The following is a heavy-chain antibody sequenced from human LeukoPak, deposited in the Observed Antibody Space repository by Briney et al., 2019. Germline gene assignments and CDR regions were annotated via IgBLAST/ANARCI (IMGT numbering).Heavy chain of an antibody. J-gene: IGHJ4*02. CDR2: INHSGST. V-gene: IGHV4-34*01. Sequence: PSETLSLTCAVYGGSFSGYYWSWIRQPPGKGLKWVGEINHSGSTNYNPSLKSRVTISVDTSKNQFSLKLSSVTAADTAVYYCARGVEMATISPFDYWGQGTLVTVSS. D-gene: IGHD5-24*01. CDR3: ARGVEMATISPFDY. CDR1: GGSFSGYY.